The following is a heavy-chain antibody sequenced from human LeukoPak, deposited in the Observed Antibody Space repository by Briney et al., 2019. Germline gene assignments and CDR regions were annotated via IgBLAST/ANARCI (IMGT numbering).Heavy chain of an antibody. CDR1: GFTVSSNY. D-gene: IGHD3-22*01. V-gene: IGHV3-66*01. CDR2: IYSGGST. J-gene: IGHJ4*02. CDR3: AREGSSGYYFYYFDY. Sequence: RPGGSLRLSCAASGFTVSSNYMSWVRQAPGKGLEWVSVIYSGGSTYYADSVKGRFTISRDNSKNTLYLQMNSLRAEDTAVYYCAREGSSGYYFYYFDYWGQGTLVTVSS.